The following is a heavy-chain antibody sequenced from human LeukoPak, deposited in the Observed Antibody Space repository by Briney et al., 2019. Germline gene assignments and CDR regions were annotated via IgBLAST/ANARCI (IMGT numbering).Heavy chain of an antibody. D-gene: IGHD1-14*01. J-gene: IGHJ2*01. CDR2: IYSGEST. V-gene: IGHV3-53*01. CDR3: ARAGDHSPWYFDL. Sequence: GGSLRLSCAASGFTVSTKYMSWVRQAPGKGLEWVSIIYSGESTYYAESVKGRFIVSRDNSKNTLYLQMNSLRVDDTAVYSCARAGDHSPWYFDLWGRGTLVTVSS. CDR1: GFTVSTKY.